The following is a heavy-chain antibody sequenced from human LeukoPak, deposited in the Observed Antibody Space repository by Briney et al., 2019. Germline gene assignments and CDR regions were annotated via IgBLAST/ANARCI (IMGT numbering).Heavy chain of an antibody. V-gene: IGHV4-31*03. CDR2: IYYSGST. J-gene: IGHJ4*02. Sequence: TLSLTCTVSGGSISSGGYYWSWIRQHPGKGLEWIGYIYYSGSTYYNPSLKSRVTISVDTSKNQFSLKLSSVTAADTAVYYCARGRVVVVPAATQYYFDYWGQGTLVTVSS. CDR1: GGSISSGGYY. D-gene: IGHD2-2*01. CDR3: ARGRVVVVPAATQYYFDY.